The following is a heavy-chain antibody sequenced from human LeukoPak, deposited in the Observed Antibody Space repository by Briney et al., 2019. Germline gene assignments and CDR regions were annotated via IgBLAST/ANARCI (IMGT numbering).Heavy chain of an antibody. V-gene: IGHV4-34*01. CDR3: ASSVGDYVSLDY. J-gene: IGHJ4*02. Sequence: PSETLSLTCAVYGGSFSGYYWSWIRQPPGKGLEWIGEINHSGSTNYNPSLKSRVTISVGTSKNQFSLKLSSVTAADTAVYYCASSVGDYVSLDYWGQGTLVTVSS. CDR1: GGSFSGYY. CDR2: INHSGST. D-gene: IGHD4-17*01.